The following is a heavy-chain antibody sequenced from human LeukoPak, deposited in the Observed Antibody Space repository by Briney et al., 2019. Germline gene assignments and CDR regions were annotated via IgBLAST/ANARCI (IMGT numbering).Heavy chain of an antibody. CDR3: ARGLAPRINMVRGVRPPFRGVFDY. Sequence: PSGTLSLTCAVSGGSISSSNWWSWVRQPPGKGLEWIGEIYHSGSTNYNPSLKSRVTISVDKSKNQFSLKLSSVTAADTAVYYCARGLAPRINMVRGVRPPFRGVFDYWGQGTLVTVSS. J-gene: IGHJ4*02. V-gene: IGHV4-4*02. CDR1: GGSISSSNW. CDR2: IYHSGST. D-gene: IGHD3-10*01.